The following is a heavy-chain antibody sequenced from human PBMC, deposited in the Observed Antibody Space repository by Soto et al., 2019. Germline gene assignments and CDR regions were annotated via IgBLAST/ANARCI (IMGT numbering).Heavy chain of an antibody. V-gene: IGHV1-69*08. CDR3: ARDNRYSGYDSTTYY. Sequence: QVQLVQSGAEVKKPGSSVKVSCKASGGTFSSYTISWVRQAPGQGLEWMGRIIPILGIANYAQKFQGRVTITADKSTSTAYMELSSRRSDDTAVYYCARDNRYSGYDSTTYYRGQGTLVTVSS. D-gene: IGHD5-12*01. CDR1: GGTFSSYT. J-gene: IGHJ4*02. CDR2: IIPILGIA.